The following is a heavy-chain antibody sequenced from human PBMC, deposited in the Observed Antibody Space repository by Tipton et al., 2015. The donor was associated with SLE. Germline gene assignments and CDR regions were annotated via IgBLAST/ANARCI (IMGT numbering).Heavy chain of an antibody. J-gene: IGHJ4*02. CDR2: FYFSGSS. CDR3: ARLVTLSRIDF. CDR1: GVSISTYY. D-gene: IGHD2-21*02. Sequence: TLSLTCSVSGVSISTYYWSWIRQSPGKGLEWIGFFYFSGSSQYNPSLKSRVAISADTSNNQFSLELRSVTAADTAVYYCARLVTLSRIDFWGQGTLVTVSS. V-gene: IGHV4-59*01.